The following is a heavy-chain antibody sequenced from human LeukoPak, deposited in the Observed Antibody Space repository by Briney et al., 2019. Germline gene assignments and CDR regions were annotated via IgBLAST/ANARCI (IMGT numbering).Heavy chain of an antibody. D-gene: IGHD6-13*01. Sequence: QPGGSLRLSCAASGFTFNNYAISWVRQAPGKGLEWVSTISNSGGSTYYTDSVKGRFTISRDNSKSTLYLQMNSLRVEDTAVYYCASRPGHSNDWYVSFDYWGQGPLVTVSS. J-gene: IGHJ4*02. V-gene: IGHV3-23*01. CDR1: GFTFNNYA. CDR2: ISNSGGST. CDR3: ASRPGHSNDWYVSFDY.